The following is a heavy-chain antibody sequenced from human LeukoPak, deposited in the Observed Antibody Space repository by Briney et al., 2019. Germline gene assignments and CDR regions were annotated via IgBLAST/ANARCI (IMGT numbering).Heavy chain of an antibody. D-gene: IGHD3-16*02. CDR1: GFTFSSYA. CDR3: AKGVITFGGVIVQPFDY. CDR2: ISGSGGST. Sequence: GGSLRLSCAASGFTFSSYAMSWVRQAPGKGLEWVSAISGSGGSTYYADSVKGRFTISRDNSKNTLYLQMNSLRAEDTAVYYCAKGVITFGGVIVQPFDYWGQGTLVTVSS. J-gene: IGHJ4*02. V-gene: IGHV3-23*01.